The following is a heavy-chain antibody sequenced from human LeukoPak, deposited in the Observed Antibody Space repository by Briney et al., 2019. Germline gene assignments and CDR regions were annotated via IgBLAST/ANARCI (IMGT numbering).Heavy chain of an antibody. Sequence: TGGSLRLSCAASGFTFSTYSMNWVRQAPGKGLEWVSYISRSSSTIYYADSVKGRFTISRDNAKNSLYLQMNSLRAEDTAVYYCARGDVVCSGGTCYPNFDYWGQGTLVTVSS. CDR2: ISRSSSTI. V-gene: IGHV3-48*01. J-gene: IGHJ4*02. D-gene: IGHD2-15*01. CDR1: GFTFSTYS. CDR3: ARGDVVCSGGTCYPNFDY.